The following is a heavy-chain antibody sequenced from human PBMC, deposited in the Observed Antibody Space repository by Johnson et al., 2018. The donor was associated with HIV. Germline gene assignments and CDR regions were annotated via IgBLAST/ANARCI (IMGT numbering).Heavy chain of an antibody. CDR3: ARDDLDNSGHLMAFDM. J-gene: IGHJ3*02. CDR2: IGTAGDT. Sequence: EKLVESGGGLVQPGGSLRLSCAASGFTFSSYDMHWVRQATGKGLEWVSAIGTAGDTYYPGSVKGRFTISRDRSKNTVSLQMNSLRVEDTAVYYCARDDLDNSGHLMAFDMWGQGTMVTVSS. D-gene: IGHD1-26*01. V-gene: IGHV3-13*01. CDR1: GFTFSSYD.